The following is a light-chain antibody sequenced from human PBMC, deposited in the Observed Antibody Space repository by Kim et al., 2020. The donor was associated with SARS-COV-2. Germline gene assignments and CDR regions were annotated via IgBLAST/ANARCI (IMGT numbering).Light chain of an antibody. Sequence: SPGERATRSCRASQSVSSSYLAWYQQKPGQAPRLLIYGASSRATGIPDRFSGSGSGTDFTLTISRLEPEDFAVYYCQQYGNAPPATFGQGTKLEI. J-gene: IGKJ2*01. CDR1: QSVSSSY. CDR3: QQYGNAPPAT. CDR2: GAS. V-gene: IGKV3-20*01.